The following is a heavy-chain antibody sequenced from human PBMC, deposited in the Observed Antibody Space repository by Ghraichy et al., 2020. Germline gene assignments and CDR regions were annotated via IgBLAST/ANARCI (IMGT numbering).Heavy chain of an antibody. CDR1: GASITHSSYY. Sequence: GSLSLTCTVSGASITHSSYYWGWIRQPPGQGLEWIGSLSYGGSTDFNPSLKSRVTMFVDTSKNQLSLKLTSVTAADTALYYCARHRGVGGAADCFDYWGQGTLVTVSS. CDR2: LSYGGST. D-gene: IGHD6-13*01. J-gene: IGHJ4*02. V-gene: IGHV4-39*01. CDR3: ARHRGVGGAADCFDY.